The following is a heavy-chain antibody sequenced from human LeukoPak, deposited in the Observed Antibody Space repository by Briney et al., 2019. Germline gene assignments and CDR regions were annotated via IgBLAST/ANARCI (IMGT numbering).Heavy chain of an antibody. J-gene: IGHJ4*02. CDR2: ISGSGGST. CDR3: ATSGIAAAGKDYFDY. Sequence: GGSLRLSCAASGFTFNTYAMSWVRQAPGKGLEWVSAISGSGGSTYYADSVKGRFTISRDTSKNTLCLQMNSLRDEDTAVYYCATSGIAAAGKDYFDYWGQGTLVTVSS. CDR1: GFTFNTYA. V-gene: IGHV3-23*01. D-gene: IGHD6-13*01.